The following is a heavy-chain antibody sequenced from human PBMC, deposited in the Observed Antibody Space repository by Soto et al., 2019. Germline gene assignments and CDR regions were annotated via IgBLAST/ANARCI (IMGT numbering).Heavy chain of an antibody. CDR3: TRLPNWNFRFDP. D-gene: IGHD1-7*01. J-gene: IGHJ5*02. Sequence: EVQLVESGGGLVQPGGSLKLSCAASGFTFSGSAMHWVRQASGKGLEWVGRIKTKTDKYATAYAASVKGRFTISRDDSKNTAYLQMNSLKTEDTAVYYCTRLPNWNFRFDPWGQGTLVTVSS. CDR1: GFTFSGSA. CDR2: IKTKTDKYAT. V-gene: IGHV3-73*02.